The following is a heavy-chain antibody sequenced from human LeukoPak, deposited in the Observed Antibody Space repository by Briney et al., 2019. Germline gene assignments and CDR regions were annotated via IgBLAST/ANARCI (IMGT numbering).Heavy chain of an antibody. CDR3: ARGPGSGYFWFDP. J-gene: IGHJ5*02. Sequence: SETLSLTCTVSGDSISSYYWSWIRQPPGKRLEWIGYVYYSGSPGYNPSLESRVSMSVDTSKNQVSLKLTSVTAADTAVYFCARGPGSGYFWFDPWGQETLVTVSS. CDR1: GDSISSYY. V-gene: IGHV4-59*01. D-gene: IGHD3-3*01. CDR2: VYYSGSP.